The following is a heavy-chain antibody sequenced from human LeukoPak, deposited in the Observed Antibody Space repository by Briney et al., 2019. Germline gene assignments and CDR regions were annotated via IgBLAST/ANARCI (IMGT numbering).Heavy chain of an antibody. CDR1: GYTFTGYY. V-gene: IGHV1-2*02. Sequence: GASVKVSCKASGYTFTGYYLHWVRQAPGQGHEWMGWINSNTGATKYAQKFQGRLTMTRDTTISTAYLEVSRLTPDDTAVYYCASYPRTIDSPPFDYWGQGTLVTVSS. J-gene: IGHJ4*02. D-gene: IGHD4/OR15-4a*01. CDR2: INSNTGAT. CDR3: ASYPRTIDSPPFDY.